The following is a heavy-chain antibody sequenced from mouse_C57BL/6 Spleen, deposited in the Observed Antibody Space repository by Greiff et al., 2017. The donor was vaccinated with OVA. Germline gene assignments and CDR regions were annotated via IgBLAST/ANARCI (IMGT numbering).Heavy chain of an antibody. J-gene: IGHJ2*01. Sequence: QVQLQQPGAELVMPGASVKLSCKASGYTFTSYWMHWVKQRPGQGLEWIGEIDPSDSYTNYNQKFKGKSTLTVDKSSSTAYMQLSSLTSEDSAVYYCARGGSYIDYWGKGTTLTVSS. CDR2: IDPSDSYT. CDR3: ARGGSYIDY. CDR1: GYTFTSYW. D-gene: IGHD1-1*01. V-gene: IGHV1-69*01.